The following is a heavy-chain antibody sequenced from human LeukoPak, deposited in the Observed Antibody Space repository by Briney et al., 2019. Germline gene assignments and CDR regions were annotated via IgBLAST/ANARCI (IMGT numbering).Heavy chain of an antibody. J-gene: IGHJ6*02. Sequence: GGSLRLSCAASGFTFSSYGMHGVRQAPGKGLEGGAVIWYDGSNKYYADSVKGRFTISRGHPKNPLYLQMNSLRAEDTAVYYCARDRRVVAATYYYYYYGMDVWGQGTTVTVSS. D-gene: IGHD2-15*01. V-gene: IGHV3-33*01. CDR2: IWYDGSNK. CDR1: GFTFSSYG. CDR3: ARDRRVVAATYYYYYYGMDV.